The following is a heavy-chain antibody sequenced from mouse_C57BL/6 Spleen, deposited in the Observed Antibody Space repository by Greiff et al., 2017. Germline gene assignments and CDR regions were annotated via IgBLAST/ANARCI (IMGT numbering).Heavy chain of an antibody. D-gene: IGHD1-1*01. Sequence: EVKLVESGGGLVKPGGSLKLSCAASGFTFSSYAMSWVRQTPEKRLEWVATISDGGSYTYYPDNVKGRFTISRDNAKNNLYLQMSHLKSEDTAMYYCARLNYYGSSYYFDYGGQGTTLTVSS. V-gene: IGHV5-4*03. CDR3: ARLNYYGSSYYFDY. CDR2: ISDGGSYT. CDR1: GFTFSSYA. J-gene: IGHJ2*01.